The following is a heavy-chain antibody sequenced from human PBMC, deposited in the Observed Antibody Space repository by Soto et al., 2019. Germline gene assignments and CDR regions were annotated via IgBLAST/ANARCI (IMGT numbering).Heavy chain of an antibody. CDR1: GGTLNYNT. CDR3: VRNGAYSSSQFGMDV. CDR2: IVTVFGTA. D-gene: IGHD6-13*01. J-gene: IGHJ6*02. Sequence: QVQLVQSGADVKKPGSSVKVSCKASGGTLNYNTFSWVRQAPGQGLEWMGGIVTVFGTANHAQKFQGRVTITADHSTNTVYMELSSLRSEDTAVYYCVRNGAYSSSQFGMDVWGQGTTVTVSS. V-gene: IGHV1-69*01.